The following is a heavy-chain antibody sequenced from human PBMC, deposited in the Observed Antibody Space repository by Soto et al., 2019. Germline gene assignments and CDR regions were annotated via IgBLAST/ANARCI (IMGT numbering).Heavy chain of an antibody. V-gene: IGHV3-15*01. CDR3: TTVYYDLFTRYFYAEYFLH. J-gene: IGHJ1*01. CDR1: GFTFSNAW. D-gene: IGHD3-9*01. CDR2: IKSKTDGGTT. Sequence: EVQLVESGGGLVKPGGSLRLSCAASGFTFSNAWMSWVRQAPGKGLEWVGRIKSKTDGGTTDYAAPEKGSFTISRDDSKTPLYLQINSLKTDYTAVYYCTTVYYDLFTRYFYAEYFLHCCQGTLVTVSS.